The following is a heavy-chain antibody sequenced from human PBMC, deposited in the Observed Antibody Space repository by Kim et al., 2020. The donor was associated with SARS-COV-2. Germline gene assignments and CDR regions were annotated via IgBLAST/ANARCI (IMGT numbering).Heavy chain of an antibody. J-gene: IGHJ4*02. V-gene: IGHV3-23*01. CDR2: T. Sequence: TYYADSVKGQLTTSRDNSKNTLYLQMNSLRAEDTAVYYCARGAAADAFDYWGQGALVTVSS. CDR3: ARGAAADAFDY. D-gene: IGHD6-13*01.